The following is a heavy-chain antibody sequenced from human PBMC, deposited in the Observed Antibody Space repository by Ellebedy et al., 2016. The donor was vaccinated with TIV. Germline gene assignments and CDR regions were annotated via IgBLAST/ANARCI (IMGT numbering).Heavy chain of an antibody. J-gene: IGHJ6*02. D-gene: IGHD2-15*01. Sequence: ASVKVSCKASGYTFTGYGISWARQAPGQGLEWMGWISAYNGNTKYAQKFQGRVTMTTDTSTSTDYMELRSLRSDDTAVYYCARDGGYCSGGSCPDVDQYGMDVWGQGTTVTVSS. CDR3: ARDGGYCSGGSCPDVDQYGMDV. V-gene: IGHV1-18*01. CDR1: GYTFTGYG. CDR2: ISAYNGNT.